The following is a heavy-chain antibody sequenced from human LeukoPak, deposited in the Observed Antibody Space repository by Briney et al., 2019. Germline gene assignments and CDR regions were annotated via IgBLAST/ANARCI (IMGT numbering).Heavy chain of an antibody. CDR1: GFTFSSYG. D-gene: IGHD3-10*01. V-gene: IGHV3-30*03. CDR3: AGSGSFQALKY. Sequence: GGSLRLSCAASGFTFSSYGMHWVRQAPGKGLKWVAVISYDGSNKYYADSVKGRFTISRDNSKNTQYLQMNSLRAEDTAVYYCAGSGSFQALKYWDQGTLVTVSS. J-gene: IGHJ4*02. CDR2: ISYDGSNK.